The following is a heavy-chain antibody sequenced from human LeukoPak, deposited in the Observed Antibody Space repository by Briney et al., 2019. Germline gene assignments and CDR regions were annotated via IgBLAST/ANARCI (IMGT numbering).Heavy chain of an antibody. D-gene: IGHD2-2*02. CDR2: ISSSSSTI. Sequence: GGSLRLSCAASGFSFSSYSMNWVRQAPGKGLEWVSYISSSSSTIYYADSVKGRFTISRDNAKNSLFLQMNSLRAEDTAVYYCARDRYCTSTSCYTQYFQHWGQGTLVTVSS. CDR3: ARDRYCTSTSCYTQYFQH. CDR1: GFSFSSYS. J-gene: IGHJ1*01. V-gene: IGHV3-48*01.